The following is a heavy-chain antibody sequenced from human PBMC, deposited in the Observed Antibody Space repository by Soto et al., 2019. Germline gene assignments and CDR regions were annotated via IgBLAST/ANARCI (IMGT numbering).Heavy chain of an antibody. D-gene: IGHD6-19*01. CDR1: GYTFSGHW. J-gene: IGHJ4*02. CDR3: SRHGAAIWLGY. Sequence: LKISCKTSGYTFSGHWISWVRQVPGKGLQWMGNIDPSDSYINYNPAFRGHVTFSVDKSSSTAYLHWRSLGPSDTAIYYCSRHGAAIWLGYWGQGTLVTVSS. CDR2: IDPSDSYI. V-gene: IGHV5-10-1*01.